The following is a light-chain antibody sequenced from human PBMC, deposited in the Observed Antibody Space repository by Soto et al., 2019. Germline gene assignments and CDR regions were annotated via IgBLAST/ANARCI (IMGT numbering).Light chain of an antibody. J-gene: IGKJ4*01. Sequence: EIVLTQSPATLSLSPGERATLSCRASQSVSSYLAWYQQKPGQAPRLLIYDASNRATGIPARFSGSGSGTDFPLPISSLEPEDFAVYYCQQRSNWPGLTFGGGTKVDIK. V-gene: IGKV3-11*01. CDR2: DAS. CDR3: QQRSNWPGLT. CDR1: QSVSSY.